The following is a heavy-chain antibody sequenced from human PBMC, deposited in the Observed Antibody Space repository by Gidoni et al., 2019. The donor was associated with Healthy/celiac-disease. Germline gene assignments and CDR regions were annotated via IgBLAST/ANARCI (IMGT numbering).Heavy chain of an antibody. D-gene: IGHD1-1*01. V-gene: IGHV3-9*01. J-gene: IGHJ4*02. Sequence: EVQMVESGGGWVQPGRSLRLSCAASGFTLDDYAMHWVRQAPGKGLEWVSGISWNSGSIGYADSVKGRFTISRDNAKNSLYLQMNSLRAEDTALYYCAKDTAWNHRLYFDYWGQGTLVTVSS. CDR1: GFTLDDYA. CDR2: ISWNSGSI. CDR3: AKDTAWNHRLYFDY.